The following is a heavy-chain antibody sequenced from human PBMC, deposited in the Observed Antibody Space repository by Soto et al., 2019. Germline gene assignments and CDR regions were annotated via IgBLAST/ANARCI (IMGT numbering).Heavy chain of an antibody. J-gene: IGHJ6*03. CDR3: ARRRRGIFGVVTPPYYYYYMDV. D-gene: IGHD3-3*01. CDR1: GFTFSSYG. Sequence: GGSLRLSCAASGFTFSSYGMHWVRQAPGKGLEWVAVIWYDGSNKYYADSVKGRFTISRDNSKNMLYLQMNSLRAEDTAVYYCARRRRGIFGVVTPPYYYYYMDVWGKGTTVTVSS. V-gene: IGHV3-33*01. CDR2: IWYDGSNK.